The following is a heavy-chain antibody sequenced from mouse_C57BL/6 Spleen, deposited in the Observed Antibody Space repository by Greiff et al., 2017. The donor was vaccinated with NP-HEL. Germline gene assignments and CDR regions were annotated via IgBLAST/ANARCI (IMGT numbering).Heavy chain of an antibody. CDR2: IYPGDGDT. Sequence: VQLQQSGPELVKPGASVKISCKASGYAFSSSWMNWVKQRPGKGLEWIGRIYPGDGDTNYNGKFKGKATLTADKSSSTAYMQLSSLTSEDSAVYFCARYYYYGSSYRGFDYWGKGTTLTVSS. D-gene: IGHD1-1*01. V-gene: IGHV1-82*01. J-gene: IGHJ2*01. CDR3: ARYYYYGSSYRGFDY. CDR1: GYAFSSSW.